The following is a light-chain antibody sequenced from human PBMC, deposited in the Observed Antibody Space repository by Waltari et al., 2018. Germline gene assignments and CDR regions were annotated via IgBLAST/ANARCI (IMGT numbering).Light chain of an antibody. CDR2: AVS. CDR3: SSYTNSNTWV. CDR1: SGDIGVFHY. V-gene: IGLV2-14*03. Sequence: QSALTQPASVSGSPGQPNPTSCTGTSGDIGVFHYVTWYQQHPGKVPKLLIYAVSKRPSGVSNRFSGSKSGNTASLTISGLQAEDEADYYCSSYTNSNTWVFGGGTKLTVL. J-gene: IGLJ3*02.